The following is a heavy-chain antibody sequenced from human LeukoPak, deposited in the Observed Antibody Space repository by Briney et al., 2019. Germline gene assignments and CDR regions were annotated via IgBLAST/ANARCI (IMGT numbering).Heavy chain of an antibody. V-gene: IGHV1-24*01. D-gene: IGHD4-11*01. CDR1: GYTLTELS. Sequence: ASVKVSCKVSGYTLTELSMHWVRQAPGKGLEWMGGFDPEDGETIYAQKFQGRVTMTEDTSTDTAYMELSSLRSEDTAVYYCATVLIYSKGYDAFHIWGQGTMVTVSS. CDR2: FDPEDGET. CDR3: ATVLIYSKGYDAFHI. J-gene: IGHJ3*02.